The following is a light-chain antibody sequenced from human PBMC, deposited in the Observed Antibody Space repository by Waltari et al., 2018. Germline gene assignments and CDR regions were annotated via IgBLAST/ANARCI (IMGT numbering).Light chain of an antibody. Sequence: NFVLTQPHSVSESPGKTVTISCTGSSGSIASNYVQWYQQRPGSAPTSVIYENNQRPSGVPGLFSGSIASSSNSASLTISGLETEDEAYYYCQSYDTSDVVFGGGTKLTVL. CDR3: QSYDTSDVV. CDR2: ENN. V-gene: IGLV6-57*02. CDR1: SGSIASNY. J-gene: IGLJ2*01.